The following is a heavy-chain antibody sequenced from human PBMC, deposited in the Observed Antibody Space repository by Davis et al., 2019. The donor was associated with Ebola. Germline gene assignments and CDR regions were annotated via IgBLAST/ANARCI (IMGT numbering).Heavy chain of an antibody. CDR3: AKARIAALRFDP. CDR1: GFIFSSYV. CDR2: IGSGGADT. D-gene: IGHD6-6*01. J-gene: IGHJ5*02. Sequence: GESLKISCAASGFIFSSYVMSWVRQAPGKGLEWVSTIGSGGADTYYADSVKGRFTISRDNSKNTLYLQMNSLRAEDTAVYYCAKARIAALRFDPWGQGTLVTVSS. V-gene: IGHV3-23*01.